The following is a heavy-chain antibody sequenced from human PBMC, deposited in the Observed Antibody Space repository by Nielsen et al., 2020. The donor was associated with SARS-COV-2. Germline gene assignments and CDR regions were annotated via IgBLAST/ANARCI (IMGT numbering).Heavy chain of an antibody. CDR3: ARVPTIFGVVTKDGAFDI. CDR2: INHSGST. V-gene: IGHV4-34*01. J-gene: IGHJ3*02. D-gene: IGHD3-3*01. Sequence: SETLSLTCAAYGGSFSGYYWSWIRQPPGKGLEWIGEINHSGSTNYNPSLKSRVTISVDTSKNQFSLKLSSVTAADTAVYYCARVPTIFGVVTKDGAFDIWGQGTMVTVSS. CDR1: GGSFSGYY.